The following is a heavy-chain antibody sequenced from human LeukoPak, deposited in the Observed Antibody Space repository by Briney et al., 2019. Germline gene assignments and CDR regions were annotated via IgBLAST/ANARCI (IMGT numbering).Heavy chain of an antibody. V-gene: IGHV4-59*05. CDR3: ARIIVVTTHFDY. CDR2: ISYNGST. Sequence: PSETLSLTCTVSGGSISSYYWSWIRQPAGKGLEWIGTISYNGSTYYNPSLKSRVTISVDTSKNQFSLNLSSVTAADTAFYYCARIIVVTTHFDYWGQGALVTVSS. J-gene: IGHJ4*02. CDR1: GGSISSYY. D-gene: IGHD3-22*01.